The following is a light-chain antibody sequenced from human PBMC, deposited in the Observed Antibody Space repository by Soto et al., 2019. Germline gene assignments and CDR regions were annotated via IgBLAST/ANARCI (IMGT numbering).Light chain of an antibody. J-gene: IGKJ2*01. CDR2: AAS. Sequence: DIQMTQSPSSLSASVGDRVTITCRASQSVSSYLIWYQQKPGKAPKLLIYAASSLQSGVPSRFSGSGSGTDFTLIISSLQPEDFATYYCQQFYNTPYTFGQGTKLESK. V-gene: IGKV1-39*01. CDR3: QQFYNTPYT. CDR1: QSVSSY.